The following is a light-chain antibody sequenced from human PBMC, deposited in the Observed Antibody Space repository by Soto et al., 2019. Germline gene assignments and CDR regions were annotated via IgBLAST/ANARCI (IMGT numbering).Light chain of an antibody. CDR3: VAWDDSLNGPV. Sequence: QSVLTQPPSASGTPGQRVTISCSGSSSNIGSNTVNWYQQLPGTAPKLLIYSNNQRPSGVPDRFSGSKSGTSASLAISGLQSEDEADYYCVAWDDSLNGPVFGGGTKVTVL. J-gene: IGLJ2*01. CDR1: SSNIGSNT. V-gene: IGLV1-44*01. CDR2: SNN.